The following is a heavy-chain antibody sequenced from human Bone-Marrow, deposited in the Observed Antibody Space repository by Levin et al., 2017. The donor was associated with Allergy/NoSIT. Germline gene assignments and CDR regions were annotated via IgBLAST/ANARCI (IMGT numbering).Heavy chain of an antibody. CDR3: ARAPVYVPARPYQSDY. CDR1: GGSISSSTYS. D-gene: IGHD2/OR15-2a*01. V-gene: IGHV4-39*01. CDR2: VYYTGST. J-gene: IGHJ4*02. Sequence: SQTLSLTCSVSGGSISSSTYSWGWIRQPPGKGLEWIGNVYYTGSTHYNPSLKSRVTISADTSKNQFSLKLSSVTAAETAVYYCARAPVYVPARPYQSDYWGQGTLVTVSS.